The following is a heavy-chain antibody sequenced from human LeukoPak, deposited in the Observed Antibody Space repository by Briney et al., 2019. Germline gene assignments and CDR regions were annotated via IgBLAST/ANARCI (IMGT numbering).Heavy chain of an antibody. D-gene: IGHD3-22*01. J-gene: IGHJ6*03. Sequence: SETLSLTCTVSGYSISSGSYWGWIRQPPGKGLEWIGNIYHSGSTYYNPSLKSRVTISVDTSKNQFSLKLSSVTAADTAVFYCARGEYSYDSSGYRYYSYYYMDVWGKEITVTISS. CDR3: ARGEYSYDSSGYRYYSYYYMDV. CDR1: GYSISSGSY. CDR2: IYHSGST. V-gene: IGHV4-38-2*02.